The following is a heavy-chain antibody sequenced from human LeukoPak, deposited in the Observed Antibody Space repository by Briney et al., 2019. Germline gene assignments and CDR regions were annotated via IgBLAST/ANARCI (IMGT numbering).Heavy chain of an antibody. CDR3: AKSLVITYLFDY. CDR2: IKQDGSET. J-gene: IGHJ4*02. V-gene: IGHV3-7*03. D-gene: IGHD3-22*01. Sequence: GGSLRLSCAASGFTFSNYWMNWVRQAPGKGLEWVANIKQDGSETYYVDSVKGRFTISRDNAKNSLYLQMNSLRAEDKAVYYCAKSLVITYLFDYWGQGTLVTVSS. CDR1: GFTFSNYW.